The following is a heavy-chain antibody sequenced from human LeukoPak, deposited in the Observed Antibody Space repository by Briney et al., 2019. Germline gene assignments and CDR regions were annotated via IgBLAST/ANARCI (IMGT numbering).Heavy chain of an antibody. J-gene: IGHJ4*02. CDR1: GFTFSSYA. Sequence: GGSLRLSCAASGFTFSSYAMSWVRQAPGKGLEWVSHISGSATSTYYADSVKGRFTISRDNSKNTLFLQMNSLRVEDTAVYYCAKEINSNWNDWGQGTLVTVSS. D-gene: IGHD1-1*01. CDR2: ISGSATST. CDR3: AKEINSNWND. V-gene: IGHV3-23*01.